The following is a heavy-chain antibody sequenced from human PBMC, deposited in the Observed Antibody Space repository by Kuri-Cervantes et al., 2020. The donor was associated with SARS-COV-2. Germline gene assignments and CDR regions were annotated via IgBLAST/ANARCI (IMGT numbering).Heavy chain of an antibody. D-gene: IGHD2-2*01. CDR3: AREGYCSSVSCFLFDY. J-gene: IGHJ4*02. CDR1: GGSFSGYY. CDR2: VYTSGIT. Sequence: SQTLSLTCAVYGGSFSGYYWSWIRQPPGKGLEWIGRVYTSGITNYNPSLKSRVTMSVDTSNNQFSLKLNSVTAADTAVYYCAREGYCSSVSCFLFDYWGQGTLVTVSS. V-gene: IGHV4-4*07.